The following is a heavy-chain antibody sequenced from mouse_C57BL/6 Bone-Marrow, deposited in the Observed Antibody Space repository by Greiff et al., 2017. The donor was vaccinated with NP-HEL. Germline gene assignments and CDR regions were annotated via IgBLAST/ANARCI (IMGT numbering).Heavy chain of an antibody. Sequence: EVKLVESGEGLVKPGGSLKLSCAASGFTFSSYAMSWVRQTPEKRLEWVAYISSGGDYIYYADTVKGRFTLSRDNARNTLYLQMSSLKSEDTAMYYCTRDPFVYGYDVGFAYWGQGTLVTVSA. CDR3: TRDPFVYGYDVGFAY. CDR2: ISSGGDYI. V-gene: IGHV5-9-1*02. J-gene: IGHJ3*01. CDR1: GFTFSSYA. D-gene: IGHD2-2*01.